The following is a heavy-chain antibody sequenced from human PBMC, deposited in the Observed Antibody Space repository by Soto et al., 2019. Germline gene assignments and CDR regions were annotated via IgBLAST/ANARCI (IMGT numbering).Heavy chain of an antibody. Sequence: SETLSLTCTVSGGSISSGGYYWSWIRQHPGKGLEWIGYIYYSGSTYYNPSLKSRVTISVDTSKNQFSLKLSSVTAADTAVYYCARSLVLRYFDWLLWGQGTLVTVSS. CDR1: GGSISSGGYY. CDR2: IYYSGST. D-gene: IGHD3-9*01. CDR3: ARSLVLRYFDWLL. J-gene: IGHJ4*02. V-gene: IGHV4-31*03.